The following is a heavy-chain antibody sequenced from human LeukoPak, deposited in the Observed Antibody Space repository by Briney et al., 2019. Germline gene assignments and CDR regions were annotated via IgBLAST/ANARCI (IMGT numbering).Heavy chain of an antibody. V-gene: IGHV3-30-3*02. CDR3: AKTYYYDSSGYSHYLAYDY. Sequence: GGSLRLSCAASGFTFSSYAMHWVRQAPGKGLEWVAVISYDGSNKYYADSVKGRFTTSRDNSKNTMYLQLNSLRAEDTAIYYCAKTYYYDSSGYSHYLAYDYWGQGTLVTVSS. J-gene: IGHJ4*02. CDR2: ISYDGSNK. D-gene: IGHD3-22*01. CDR1: GFTFSSYA.